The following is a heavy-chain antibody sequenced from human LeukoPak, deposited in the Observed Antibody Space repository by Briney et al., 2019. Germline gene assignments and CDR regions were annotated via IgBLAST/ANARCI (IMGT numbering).Heavy chain of an antibody. D-gene: IGHD3-22*01. J-gene: IGHJ4*02. Sequence: GASVKVSCKASGYIFIDYYMHWVRQAPGHGLEGLGWINLNSGGTHYVQKFQGRVTMTRDTSISTAYMELSSLRSDDTAVYYCTRGGDYEGPNYFDYWGQGTLVTVPS. CDR2: INLNSGGT. CDR3: TRGGDYEGPNYFDY. V-gene: IGHV1-2*02. CDR1: GYIFIDYY.